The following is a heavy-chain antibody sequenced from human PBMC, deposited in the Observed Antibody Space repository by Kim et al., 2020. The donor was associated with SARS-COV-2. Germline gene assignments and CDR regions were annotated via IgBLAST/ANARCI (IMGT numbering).Heavy chain of an antibody. J-gene: IGHJ5*02. CDR2: IYPDDSDL. CDR3: ARVARGVGRGWFDP. CDR1: GYVFTNYW. V-gene: IGHV5-51*01. Sequence: GASLQISCRGSGYVFTNYWIAWVRQMPGRGLEWRGVIYPDDSDLRYSPSFQGQVTVSADKSISTAYRQWSSLKASDTAMYYCARVARGVGRGWFDPWGQGTLVTVSS. D-gene: IGHD3-10*01.